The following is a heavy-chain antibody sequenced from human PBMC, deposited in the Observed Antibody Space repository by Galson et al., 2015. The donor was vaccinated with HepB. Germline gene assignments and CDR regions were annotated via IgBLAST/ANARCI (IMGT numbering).Heavy chain of an antibody. Sequence: SLRLSCAASGFTFSNAWMSWVRQAPGKGLEWVGRIKSKTDGGTTDYAAPVKGRFTISRDDSKNTLYLQMNSLKTEDTAVYYCTRAGRSIPGGYYPLVYGMDVWGQGTTVTVSS. CDR1: GFTFSNAW. CDR3: TRAGRSIPGGYYPLVYGMDV. V-gene: IGHV3-15*01. CDR2: IKSKTDGGTT. J-gene: IGHJ6*02. D-gene: IGHD3-22*01.